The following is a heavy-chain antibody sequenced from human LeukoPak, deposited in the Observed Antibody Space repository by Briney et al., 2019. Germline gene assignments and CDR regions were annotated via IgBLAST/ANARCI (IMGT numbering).Heavy chain of an antibody. CDR3: ATVGGEGGFLHY. D-gene: IGHD7-27*01. J-gene: IGHJ4*02. CDR2: IYTTRTA. V-gene: IGHV4-4*07. Sequence: SETLSLTCTVSGDFLSGSYWSWIRQPAGKGLEWIGRIYTTRTADYNPSLTSRVTMSVDKSKKQLSLKLNSVTAADTAVYYCATVGGEGGFLHYWGQGILVAVSS. CDR1: GDFLSGSY.